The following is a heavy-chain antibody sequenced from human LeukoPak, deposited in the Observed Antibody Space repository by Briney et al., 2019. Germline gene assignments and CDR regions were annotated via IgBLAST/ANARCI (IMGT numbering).Heavy chain of an antibody. CDR2: IYTSGST. V-gene: IGHV4-61*02. CDR1: GGSISSGSYY. J-gene: IGHJ3*02. D-gene: IGHD2-2*01. CDR3: AREGVVVVPAAIRGVRDAFDI. Sequence: SETLSLTCTVSGGSISSGSYYWSWIRQPAGKGLEWIGRIYTSGSTNYNPSLKSRVTISVDTSKNQFSLKLSSVTAADTAVYYCAREGVVVVPAAIRGVRDAFDIWGQGTMVTVSS.